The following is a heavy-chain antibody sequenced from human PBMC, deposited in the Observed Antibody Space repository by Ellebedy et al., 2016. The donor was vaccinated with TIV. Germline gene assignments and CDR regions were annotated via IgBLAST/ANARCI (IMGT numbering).Heavy chain of an antibody. CDR1: GFAFSTYG. D-gene: IGHD3-10*01. CDR2: ISSSGSTI. J-gene: IGHJ4*02. Sequence: GESLKISCTASGFAFSTYGMSWIRQAPGKGLEWVSYISSSGSTIYYADSVKGRFTISRDNAKNSLYLQMNSLRAEDTAVYYCARVGLWFGEADSFDYWGQGTLVTVSS. CDR3: ARVGLWFGEADSFDY. V-gene: IGHV3-48*04.